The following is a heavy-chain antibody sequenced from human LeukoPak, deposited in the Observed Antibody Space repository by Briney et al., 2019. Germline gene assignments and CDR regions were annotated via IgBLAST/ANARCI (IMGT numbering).Heavy chain of an antibody. D-gene: IGHD6-6*01. Sequence: ASVKVSCKASGYTFTSYGISWVRQAPGQGLEWMGWISAYNGNTNYAQKLQGRVTITTDKSTSTAYMELRSLRSDDTAVYSCARVSGIGARVREKTLDYWGQGTLVTVSS. CDR1: GYTFTSYG. CDR3: ARVSGIGARVREKTLDY. CDR2: ISAYNGNT. J-gene: IGHJ4*02. V-gene: IGHV1-18*01.